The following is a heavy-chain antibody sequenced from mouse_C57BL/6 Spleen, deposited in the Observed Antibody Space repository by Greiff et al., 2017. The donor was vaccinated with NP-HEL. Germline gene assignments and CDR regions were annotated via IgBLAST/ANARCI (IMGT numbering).Heavy chain of an antibody. CDR3: AREGGIYYYGSSPLDY. CDR2: IYPRDGST. CDR1: GYTFTSYD. Sequence: VQLQQSGPELVKPGASVKLSCKASGYTFTSYDINWVKQRPGQGLEWIGWIYPRDGSTKYNEKFKGKATLTVDPSSSTAYMELHSLTSEDSAVYFCAREGGIYYYGSSPLDYWGQGTTLTVSS. D-gene: IGHD1-1*01. V-gene: IGHV1-85*01. J-gene: IGHJ2*01.